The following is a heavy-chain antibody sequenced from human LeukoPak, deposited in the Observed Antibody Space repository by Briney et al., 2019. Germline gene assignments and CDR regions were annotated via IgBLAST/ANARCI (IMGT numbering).Heavy chain of an antibody. CDR3: AKYSGSYVGFDY. J-gene: IGHJ4*02. D-gene: IGHD1-26*01. V-gene: IGHV3-66*02. CDR1: GFTVSSNY. CDR2: LYSGGTT. Sequence: GGSLRLSCAASGFTVSSNYMSWVRQAPGKGLEWVSLLYSGGTTYYADSVKGRFTISRDNAKNTLYLQVNSLRAEDTAVYHCAKYSGSYVGFDYWGQGTLVTVSS.